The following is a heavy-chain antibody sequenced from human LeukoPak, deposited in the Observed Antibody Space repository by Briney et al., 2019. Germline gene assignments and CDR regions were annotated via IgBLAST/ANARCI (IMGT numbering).Heavy chain of an antibody. V-gene: IGHV4-61*02. CDR3: ARETYDFWSGSTNWFDP. D-gene: IGHD3-3*01. CDR2: IYTSGST. CDR1: GGSISSGSYY. J-gene: IGHJ5*02. Sequence: SETLSLTCTVSGGSISSGSYYWSWIRQPAGKGLEWIGRIYTSGSTSYNPSLKSRVTISVDTSKNQFSLKLSSVTAADTAVYYCARETYDFWSGSTNWFDPWGQGTLVTVSS.